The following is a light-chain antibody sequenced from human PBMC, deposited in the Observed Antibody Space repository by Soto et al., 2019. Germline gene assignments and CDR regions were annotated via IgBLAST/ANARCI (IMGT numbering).Light chain of an antibody. CDR2: RND. Sequence: QSVLTQPPSASGTPGQRVTISCSGTFSNLGSNFVFWYQQLPGAAPKLLISRNDQRPSGVPDRFSGSKSVTSASLAISGLRSEDEADYHCAAWDDSLRGVVFGGGTKLTVL. CDR1: FSNLGSNF. J-gene: IGLJ2*01. CDR3: AAWDDSLRGVV. V-gene: IGLV1-47*01.